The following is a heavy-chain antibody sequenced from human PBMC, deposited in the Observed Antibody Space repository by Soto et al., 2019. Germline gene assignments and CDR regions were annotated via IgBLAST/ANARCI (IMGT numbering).Heavy chain of an antibody. V-gene: IGHV3-30-3*01. J-gene: IGHJ2*01. D-gene: IGHD6-6*01. CDR3: AREWENYSSSGLWYLDL. CDR2: ISYDESTR. Sequence: QVQLVESGGGVVQPGKSLRLSCAGSGFTHTHSIHWVRQAPGKGLEWVAVISYDESTRFYADSVKGRFTISRDNSENSVYLQMNFPRPDDTAVYYCAREWENYSSSGLWYLDLWGRGALVTVSS. CDR1: GFTHTHS.